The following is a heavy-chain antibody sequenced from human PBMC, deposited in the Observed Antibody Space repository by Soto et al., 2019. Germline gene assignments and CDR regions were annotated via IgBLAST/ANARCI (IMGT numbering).Heavy chain of an antibody. Sequence: PSETLSLTCTVSNGSISNYYWTWIRQPPGKGLEWIGYIYYSGTTNYNTFLKSRITISLDTSKNQFSLKLTSVTAADTAVYYCARASFTTIARDVWGQGTTVTVSS. V-gene: IGHV4-59*01. J-gene: IGHJ6*02. CDR1: NGSISNYY. CDR3: ARASFTTIARDV. CDR2: IYYSGTT. D-gene: IGHD1-26*01.